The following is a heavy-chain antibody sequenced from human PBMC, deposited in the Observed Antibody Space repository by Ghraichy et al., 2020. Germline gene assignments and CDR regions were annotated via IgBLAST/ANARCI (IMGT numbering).Heavy chain of an antibody. J-gene: IGHJ4*02. CDR2: ISGNANNT. CDR3: TVTIDY. Sequence: SLRLSCAASGFTFSSYAMTWVRQAPGKGLEWVSLISGNANNTYYADSVKGRFTISRDNSKNTLYLQMNSLRAEDTAIYYCTVTIDYWGQGALVTVSS. V-gene: IGHV3-23*01. D-gene: IGHD4-17*01. CDR1: GFTFSSYA.